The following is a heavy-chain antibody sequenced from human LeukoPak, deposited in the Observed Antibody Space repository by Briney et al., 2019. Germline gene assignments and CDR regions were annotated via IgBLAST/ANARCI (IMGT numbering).Heavy chain of an antibody. D-gene: IGHD5-24*01. CDR1: GFTFSNFG. V-gene: IGHV3-11*05. CDR2: ITRSSTYT. CDR3: ARDLLGDGYNFDY. Sequence: GGSLRLSCAASGFTFSNFGLNWVRQAPGKGLEWVSFITRSSTYTNYADSVKGRFTISRDTAKYSLYLQMNSLRAEDTAVYYCARDLLGDGYNFDYWGQGTLVTVSS. J-gene: IGHJ4*02.